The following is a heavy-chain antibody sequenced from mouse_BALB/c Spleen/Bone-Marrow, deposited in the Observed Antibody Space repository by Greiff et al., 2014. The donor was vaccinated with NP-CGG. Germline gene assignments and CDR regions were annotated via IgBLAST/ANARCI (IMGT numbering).Heavy chain of an antibody. J-gene: IGHJ2*01. D-gene: IGHD1-1*01. CDR1: GFTFTDYY. Sequence: EVQLVESGGGLVQPGGSLRLSCATSGFTFTDYYMNWVRQPPGKALEWLGFIRNKANGYTTEYSASVKGRFTISRDNSQGILYLQMNTLRAEDSATYYCARDSRSTVSHFDYWGQGTTLTVSS. CDR2: IRNKANGYTT. CDR3: ARDSRSTVSHFDY. V-gene: IGHV7-3*02.